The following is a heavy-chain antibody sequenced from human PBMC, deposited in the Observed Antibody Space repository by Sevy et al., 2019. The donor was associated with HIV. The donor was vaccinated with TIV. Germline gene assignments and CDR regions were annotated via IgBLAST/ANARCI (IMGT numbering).Heavy chain of an antibody. CDR1: GFTFSSYA. V-gene: IGHV3-30-3*01. Sequence: GGSLRLSCAASGFTFSSYAMHWVRQAPGKGLEWVAVISYDGSNKYYADSVKGRFTISRDNSKNTLYLQMNSLRAEDTAVYYCAREGPTTGHFDYWGQGTLVTVS. J-gene: IGHJ4*02. CDR3: AREGPTTGHFDY. CDR2: ISYDGSNK.